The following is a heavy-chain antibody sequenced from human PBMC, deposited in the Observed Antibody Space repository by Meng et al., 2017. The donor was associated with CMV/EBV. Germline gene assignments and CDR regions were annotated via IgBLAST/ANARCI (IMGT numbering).Heavy chain of an antibody. Sequence: QVHLPESGPARWKPSQTLSLTCPVSGGSIRSGDYYWSWIRQPPGKGLEWIGYIYYSGSTYYNPSLKSRVTISVDTSKNQFSLKLSSVTAADTAVYYCAREGDNPFDYWGQGTLVTVSS. CDR2: IYYSGST. CDR1: GGSIRSGDYY. D-gene: IGHD2-21*02. V-gene: IGHV4-30-4*08. CDR3: AREGDNPFDY. J-gene: IGHJ4*02.